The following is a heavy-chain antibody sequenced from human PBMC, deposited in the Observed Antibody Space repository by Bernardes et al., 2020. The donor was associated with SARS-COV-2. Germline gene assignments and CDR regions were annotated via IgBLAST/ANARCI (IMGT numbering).Heavy chain of an antibody. V-gene: IGHV1-2*02. CDR2: INPTSGGT. CDR1: GYTFTGYY. D-gene: IGHD1-26*01. CDR3: ARNGWELLPYPLYYYYGMDV. Sequence: ASVKVSCKASGYTFTGYYMHWVRQAPGQGLEWMGWINPTSGGTNYAQKFQGRVTMTRDTSISTAYMELSRLRSDDTAVYYCARNGWELLPYPLYYYYGMDVWGQGTTVTVSS. J-gene: IGHJ6*02.